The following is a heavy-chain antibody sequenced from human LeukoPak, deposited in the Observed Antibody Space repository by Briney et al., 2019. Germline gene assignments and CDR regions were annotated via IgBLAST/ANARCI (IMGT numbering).Heavy chain of an antibody. CDR3: ARVSRDGYYLFDY. Sequence: GASVKVSCKASGYIIATYSIDWVRQAPGQGLEWMGRINPSGGSTNYARQFQDRVTMTSDTSTTTVYMELSSLRSEDTAVYFCARVSRDGYYLFDYWGQGTLVTVSS. CDR1: GYIIATYS. CDR2: INPSGGST. J-gene: IGHJ4*02. D-gene: IGHD5-24*01. V-gene: IGHV1-46*01.